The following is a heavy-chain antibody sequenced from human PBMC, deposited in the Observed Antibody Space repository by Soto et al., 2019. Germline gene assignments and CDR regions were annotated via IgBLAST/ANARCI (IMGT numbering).Heavy chain of an antibody. CDR3: AREKRYCSGGSCYPAGDY. V-gene: IGHV4-30-2*01. CDR2: IYHSGST. CDR1: GGSISSGGYS. D-gene: IGHD2-15*01. J-gene: IGHJ4*02. Sequence: QLQLQESGSGLVKPSQTLSLTCAVSGGSISSGGYSWSWIRQPPGKGLEWIGYIYHSGSTYYNPSLKSRVPISVDRSKNQFSLKLSSVTAADTAVYYCAREKRYCSGGSCYPAGDYWGQGTLVTVSS.